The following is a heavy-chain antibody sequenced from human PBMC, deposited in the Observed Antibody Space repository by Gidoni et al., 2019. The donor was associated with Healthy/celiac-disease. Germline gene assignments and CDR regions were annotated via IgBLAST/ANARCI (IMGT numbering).Heavy chain of an antibody. CDR3: ARDVMITFGVINYFDY. Sequence: QVQLVQSGAEVKKHGASVKVSCKASGYTFTGYYMHWVRQAPGQGLEWMGWINPNSGGTNYAQKFQGRVTMTRDTSISTAYMELSRLRSDDTAVYYCARDVMITFGVINYFDYWGQGTLVTVSS. D-gene: IGHD3-16*01. CDR1: GYTFTGYY. CDR2: INPNSGGT. J-gene: IGHJ4*02. V-gene: IGHV1-2*02.